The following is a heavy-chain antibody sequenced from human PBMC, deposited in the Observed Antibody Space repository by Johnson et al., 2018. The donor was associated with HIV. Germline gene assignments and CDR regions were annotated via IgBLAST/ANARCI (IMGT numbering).Heavy chain of an antibody. V-gene: IGHV3-30-3*01. Sequence: QVQLVESGGGVVQPGRSLRLSCAASGFTFSSYAMHWVRQAPGKGLEWVAVISYDGSNKYYADSVKGRFTISRDNSKNTLYLQMNSLRAEDTAVYYCARGRSSTRQSDLGSGAFDIWGQGTMVTVSS. CDR2: ISYDGSNK. CDR3: ARGRSSTRQSDLGSGAFDI. J-gene: IGHJ3*02. D-gene: IGHD2-2*01. CDR1: GFTFSSYA.